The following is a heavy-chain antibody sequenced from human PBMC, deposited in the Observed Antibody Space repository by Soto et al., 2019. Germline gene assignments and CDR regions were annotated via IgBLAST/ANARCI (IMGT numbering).Heavy chain of an antibody. CDR2: IYYNGGT. V-gene: IGHV4-59*01. D-gene: IGHD3-10*01. J-gene: IGHJ2*01. CDR3: GRVGSGNFDL. CDR1: GGSISTYY. Sequence: QVQLQESGPGLVKPSETLSLTCTVSGGSISTYYWSWIRQPPGKGLEWIGYIYYNGGTNYNPSLKRRVTLSVETSKNQFSLQLASVTAADTAVYYCGRVGSGNFDLWGRGTLVTVSS.